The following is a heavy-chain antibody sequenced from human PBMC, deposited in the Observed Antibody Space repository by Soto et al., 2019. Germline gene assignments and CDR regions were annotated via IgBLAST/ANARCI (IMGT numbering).Heavy chain of an antibody. D-gene: IGHD5-12*01. CDR3: ARDRRRRDGYHEDY. V-gene: IGHV3-30-3*01. CDR1: GFTCSSYA. J-gene: IGHJ4*01. Sequence: QVQLVESGGGVVQPGRSLRLSCAASGFTCSSYAMHWVRQAPGKVLEWVAVISYDGSNKYYADSVKGRFTISRDNSKNALYLHMNSLRAADTAVYYCARDRRRRDGYHEDYWGHGTLGTVSS. CDR2: ISYDGSNK.